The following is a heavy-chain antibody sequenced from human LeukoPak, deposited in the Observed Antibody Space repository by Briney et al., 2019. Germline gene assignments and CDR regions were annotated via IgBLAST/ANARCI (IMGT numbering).Heavy chain of an antibody. CDR2: IKQDGSEK. Sequence: GGSLRLSCAASGFTFSSYWMSWVRQAPGKGLEWVANIKQDGSEKYYVDSVKGRFTISRDNAKNSLYLQMNSLRAEDTAVYYCARARRGHYDFWSGYELLYRDQYYMDVWGKGTTVTVSS. D-gene: IGHD3-3*01. CDR3: ARARRGHYDFWSGYELLYRDQYYMDV. V-gene: IGHV3-7*01. J-gene: IGHJ6*03. CDR1: GFTFSSYW.